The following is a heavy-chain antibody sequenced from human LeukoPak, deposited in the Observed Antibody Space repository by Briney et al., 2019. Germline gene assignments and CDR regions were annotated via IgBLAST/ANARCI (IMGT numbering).Heavy chain of an antibody. D-gene: IGHD6-19*01. CDR1: GGSISSSSYY. Sequence: ASETLSLTCTVSGGSISSSSYYWGWIRQSPGKGLEWIGSIYYSGSTYYNPSLKSRVTISVDTSKNQFSLKLSSVTAADTAVYYCARQEAVAGGGVAFDIWGQGTMVTDSS. V-gene: IGHV4-39*01. CDR3: ARQEAVAGGGVAFDI. CDR2: IYYSGST. J-gene: IGHJ3*02.